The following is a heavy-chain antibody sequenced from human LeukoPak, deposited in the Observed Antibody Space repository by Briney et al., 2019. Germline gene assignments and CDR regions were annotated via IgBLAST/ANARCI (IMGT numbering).Heavy chain of an antibody. D-gene: IGHD3-16*01. CDR1: DDSISDYY. J-gene: IGHJ4*02. Sequence: SETLSLTCTVSDDSISDYYRGWIRQPPGKGLEWIGYFHNSGTSTYNPSLKSRVTISADTSKNQFSLKLNSLTTADTAVYYCTRGAGWLIDYWGQGTLVIVSS. CDR2: FHNSGTS. CDR3: TRGAGWLIDY. V-gene: IGHV4-59*01.